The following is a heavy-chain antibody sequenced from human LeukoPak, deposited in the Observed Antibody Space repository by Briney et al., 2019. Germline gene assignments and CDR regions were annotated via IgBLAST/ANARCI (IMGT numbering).Heavy chain of an antibody. V-gene: IGHV3-33*01. Sequence: GRSLRLSCAASGFTFSSYGMHWVRQAPGKGLEWVAVIWYDGSNKYYADSVKGRFTISRDNSKNTLYLQMNSLRAEDTAVYYCARGSYGSGSYYTPSWFDPWGQGTLVTVSS. CDR2: IWYDGSNK. J-gene: IGHJ5*02. CDR1: GFTFSSYG. CDR3: ARGSYGSGSYYTPSWFDP. D-gene: IGHD3-10*01.